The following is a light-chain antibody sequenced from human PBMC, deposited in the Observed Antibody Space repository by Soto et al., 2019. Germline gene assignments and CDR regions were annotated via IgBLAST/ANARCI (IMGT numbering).Light chain of an antibody. V-gene: IGLV2-23*01. Sequence: QSALTQPASVSGSPGQSITISCNATSSDVGSYNLVSWYQQHPGKAPKLMIYEGSKRPSGVSNRFSGSKSGNTASLTISGLQAEDEADYYCCSYAGSSTVFGGGTQLTVL. CDR2: EGS. CDR1: SSDVGSYNL. J-gene: IGLJ7*01. CDR3: CSYAGSSTV.